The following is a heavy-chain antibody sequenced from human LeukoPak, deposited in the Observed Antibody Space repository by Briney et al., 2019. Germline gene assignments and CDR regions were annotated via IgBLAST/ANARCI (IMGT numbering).Heavy chain of an antibody. CDR3: ATLYCSGGSCYFDD. CDR2: IYSVGDT. D-gene: IGHD2-15*01. Sequence: PGGSLRLSCAASGFSVSYNYMSWVRQAPGKGLEWVSVIYSVGDTYYADSAKGRFTISKDNSKNTVYLQMNSLRAGDTAVYYCATLYCSGGSCYFDDWGQGTLVTVSS. V-gene: IGHV3-53*01. CDR1: GFSVSYNY. J-gene: IGHJ4*02.